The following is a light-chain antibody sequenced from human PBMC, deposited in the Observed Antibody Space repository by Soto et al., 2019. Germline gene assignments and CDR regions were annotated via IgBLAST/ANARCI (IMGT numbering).Light chain of an antibody. Sequence: QSVLTQPSSVSVSPGQSITISFTGTSSDVGGYNSVSWYQQHPGKAPKLMIYEVSHRPSGVSNRFSGSQSANTASLTISGLQAEDEADYYCSSFTTSTTYVFGTGTKVTVL. J-gene: IGLJ1*01. CDR2: EVS. CDR1: SSDVGGYNS. CDR3: SSFTTSTTYV. V-gene: IGLV2-14*01.